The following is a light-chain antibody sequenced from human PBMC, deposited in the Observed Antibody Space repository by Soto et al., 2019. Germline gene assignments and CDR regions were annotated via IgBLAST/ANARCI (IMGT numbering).Light chain of an antibody. Sequence: SVLTQPASMSGSPGQSITISCTGTGSNVGGYNYVSWYQQHPGKAPKLMIYEVTNRPSGASHRFSGPNSGNTASLTISGLQPEDEADYYCSSFTSSSTLPYVFGTGTKVTVL. J-gene: IGLJ1*01. CDR3: SSFTSSSTLPYV. CDR2: EVT. V-gene: IGLV2-14*01. CDR1: GSNVGGYNY.